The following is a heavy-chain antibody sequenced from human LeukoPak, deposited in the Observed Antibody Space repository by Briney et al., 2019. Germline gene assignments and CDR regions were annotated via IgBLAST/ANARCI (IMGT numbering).Heavy chain of an antibody. CDR3: ARGGGGEGYYFDY. CDR2: INHSGST. D-gene: IGHD3-10*01. Sequence: SETLSLTCAVYGGSFSGYYWSWIRQPPGKGLEWIGEINHSGSTNYNPSLKSRVTISVDTSKNQFSLKLSSVTAADTAVHYCARGGGGEGYYFDYWGQGTLVTVSS. CDR1: GGSFSGYY. J-gene: IGHJ4*02. V-gene: IGHV4-34*01.